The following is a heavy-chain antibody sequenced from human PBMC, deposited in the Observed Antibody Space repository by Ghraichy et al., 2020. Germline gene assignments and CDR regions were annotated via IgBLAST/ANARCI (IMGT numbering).Heavy chain of an antibody. CDR1: GFIFSGFS. CDR2: VNQDGSER. Sequence: GGSLRLSCEASGFIFSGFSMNWVRQAPGKGLEWVANVNQDGSERSYVESVRGRFPISRDNPKKSLYLQMNSLRGQDTAVYYWARWGTGHLDYWGQGTRVTVSA. CDR3: ARWGTGHLDY. J-gene: IGHJ4*02. V-gene: IGHV3-7*01. D-gene: IGHD1-1*01.